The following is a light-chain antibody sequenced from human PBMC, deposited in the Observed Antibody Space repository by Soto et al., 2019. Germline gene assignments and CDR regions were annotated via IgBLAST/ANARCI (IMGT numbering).Light chain of an antibody. CDR3: QQYNNWPLT. CDR2: GAS. V-gene: IGKV3-15*01. CDR1: QSVSSN. Sequence: IVMTQSPATLAVSTGERANLSCRASQSVSSNLAWYQQKPGQAPRLLIYGASSRATGIPVRFSGSGSGTEFTLTISSLQSEDFAVYYCQQYNNWPLTFGQGTLLRL. J-gene: IGKJ5*01.